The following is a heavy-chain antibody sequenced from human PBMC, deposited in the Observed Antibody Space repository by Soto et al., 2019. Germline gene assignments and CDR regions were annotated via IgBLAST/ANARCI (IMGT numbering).Heavy chain of an antibody. D-gene: IGHD1-26*01. CDR3: ARWDSNWFDP. V-gene: IGHV4-30-4*02. J-gene: IGHJ5*02. CDR1: GDSIRSGNHY. Sequence: SETLSLTCTVSGDSIRSGNHYWSWIRQPPGKGLEWIGYIYYSGSTYYSPSLKSRVTISVDTSKNQFSLKLNSVTTADTAVYYCARWDSNWFDPWGQGVLVTVSS. CDR2: IYYSGST.